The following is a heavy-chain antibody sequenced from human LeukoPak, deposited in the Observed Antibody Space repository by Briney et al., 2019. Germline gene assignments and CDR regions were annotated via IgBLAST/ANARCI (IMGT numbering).Heavy chain of an antibody. Sequence: QSGGSLRLSCVASGFTFSIYWMSWVRQAPGRGPEWLAIIKGDGSVIWDVESVRGRFTISRDNAKNSLYLQMNSLRVEDTAVYYCARGAGRQQLEQNYWGQGNLVTVSS. D-gene: IGHD6-13*01. CDR1: GFTFSIYW. J-gene: IGHJ4*02. CDR2: IKGDGSVI. CDR3: ARGAGRQQLEQNY. V-gene: IGHV3-7*01.